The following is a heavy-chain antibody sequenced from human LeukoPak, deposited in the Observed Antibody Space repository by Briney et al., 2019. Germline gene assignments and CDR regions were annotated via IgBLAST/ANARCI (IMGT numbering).Heavy chain of an antibody. CDR1: GFTFSSYW. J-gene: IGHJ4*02. CDR2: IKQDGSEK. CDR3: ARDNGYYDFWSGYDRYFDY. Sequence: GGSLRLSCAASGFTFSSYWMSWVRQAPGKGLEWVANIKQDGSEKYYADSVKRRFTISRDNAKNPLYLQMNSLRAEDTAVYYCARDNGYYDFWSGYDRYFDYWGQGTLVTVSS. D-gene: IGHD3-3*01. V-gene: IGHV3-7*05.